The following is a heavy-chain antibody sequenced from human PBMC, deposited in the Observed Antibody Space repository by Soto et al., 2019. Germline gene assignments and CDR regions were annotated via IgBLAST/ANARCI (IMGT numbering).Heavy chain of an antibody. Sequence: QVHLVQSGAEVKNPGASVKVSCEASGYTFSSYYIHWVRQAPGQGLEWMGWINPNGGGTDYAHKFQGWVTITRDTSINTASLDLTSLKSDETAVYYCARGLRGDSYGGLDAWGQGTTVTVSS. CDR3: ARGLRGDSYGGLDA. D-gene: IGHD3-16*01. V-gene: IGHV1-2*04. J-gene: IGHJ6*02. CDR1: GYTFSSYY. CDR2: INPNGGGT.